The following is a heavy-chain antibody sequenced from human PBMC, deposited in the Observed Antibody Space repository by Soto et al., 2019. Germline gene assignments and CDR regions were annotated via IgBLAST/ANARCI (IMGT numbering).Heavy chain of an antibody. CDR2: IWYDGSNK. CDR1: GFTFSSYG. CDR3: ARGVLRYFDWQSGFDY. J-gene: IGHJ4*02. D-gene: IGHD3-9*01. Sequence: LGGSLRLSCAASGFTFSSYGMHWVRQAPGKGLEWVAVIWYDGSNKYYADSVKGRFTISRDNSKNTLYLQMNSLRAEDTAVYYCARGVLRYFDWQSGFDYWGQGTLVTVSS. V-gene: IGHV3-33*01.